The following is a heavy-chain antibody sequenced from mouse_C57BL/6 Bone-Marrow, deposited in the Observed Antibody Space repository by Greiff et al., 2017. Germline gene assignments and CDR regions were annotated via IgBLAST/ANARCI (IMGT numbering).Heavy chain of an antibody. CDR2: IHPNSGST. CDR1: GYNFTSYW. CDR3: AYHVRAY. Sequence: QVHVKQPGAELVKPGASVKLSCKASGYNFTSYWMHWVKQRPGQGLEWIGMIHPNSGSTNYNEKFKNKATLTVDKSSSTAYMQLSILTSEDSAVYYCAYHVRAYWGQGTLVTVSS. J-gene: IGHJ3*01. V-gene: IGHV1-64*01.